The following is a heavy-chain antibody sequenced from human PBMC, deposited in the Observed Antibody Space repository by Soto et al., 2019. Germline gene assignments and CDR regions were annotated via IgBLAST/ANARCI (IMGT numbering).Heavy chain of an antibody. Sequence: PSETLSLTCTVSGGSISSSIYYWGWIRQPPGKGLEWIGSISYSGSTDSNPSLKSRVTISVDTSRNQFSLKLTPVTATDTAVYYCASPYKWNDGIFDYWGQGTLVTVSS. CDR1: GGSISSSIYY. D-gene: IGHD1-20*01. CDR3: ASPYKWNDGIFDY. V-gene: IGHV4-39*01. CDR2: ISYSGST. J-gene: IGHJ4*02.